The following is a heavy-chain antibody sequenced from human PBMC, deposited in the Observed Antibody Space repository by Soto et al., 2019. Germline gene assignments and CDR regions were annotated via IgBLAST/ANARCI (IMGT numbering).Heavy chain of an antibody. J-gene: IGHJ5*02. Sequence: SVKVSCKASEDALSRYAISWVRQAPGQGLEWMGGIIPFSGTANYAQKFQGRVTITADKSTSTAYMELSSLRSEDTAVYYCVREGYYDSSGYYPGWFDPWGQGTLVTVSS. V-gene: IGHV1-69*06. CDR2: IIPFSGTA. CDR3: VREGYYDSSGYYPGWFDP. D-gene: IGHD3-22*01. CDR1: EDALSRYA.